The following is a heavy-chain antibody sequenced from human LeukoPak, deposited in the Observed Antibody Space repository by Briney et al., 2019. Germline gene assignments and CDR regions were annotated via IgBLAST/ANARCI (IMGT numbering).Heavy chain of an antibody. CDR1: GGSFSGYY. D-gene: IGHD4-17*01. CDR2: INHSGST. J-gene: IGHJ6*02. CDR3: ARGRGHDYGDYESIGRYGMDV. Sequence: PSETLSLTCAVYGGSFSGYYWSWIRQPPGKGLEWIGEINHSGSTNYNPSLKSRVTISVDTSKNQFSLKLSSVTAADTAVYYCARGRGHDYGDYESIGRYGMDVWGQGTTVTVSS. V-gene: IGHV4-34*01.